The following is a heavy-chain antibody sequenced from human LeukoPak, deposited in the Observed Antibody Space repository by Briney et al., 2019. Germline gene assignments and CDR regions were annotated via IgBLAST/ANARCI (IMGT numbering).Heavy chain of an antibody. CDR3: AGGYKYAYYNYYYMDV. CDR1: GGSISSYY. D-gene: IGHD5-24*01. J-gene: IGHJ6*03. V-gene: IGHV4-59*01. Sequence: SETLCLTCTVSGGSISSYYWSWIRQPPGKGLEWIAYISYSGSTNYNPSLKSRVTISVDTSKNQFSLKLSSVTAADTAVYYCAGGYKYAYYNYYYMDVWGKGTTVTVSS. CDR2: ISYSGST.